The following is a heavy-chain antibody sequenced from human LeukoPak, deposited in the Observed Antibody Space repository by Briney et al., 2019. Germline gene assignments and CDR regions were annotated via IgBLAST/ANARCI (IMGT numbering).Heavy chain of an antibody. CDR2: ISYDGSNK. D-gene: IGHD3-10*01. V-gene: IGHV3-30-3*01. CDR3: AKVLSGSEIDY. CDR1: GFTFSSYA. J-gene: IGHJ4*02. Sequence: GRSLRLSCAASGFTFSSYAMHWVRQAPGKGLEWVAVISYDGSNKYYADSVKGRFTISRDNSKNTLYLQMNSLRAEDTAVYYCAKVLSGSEIDYWGQGTLVTVSS.